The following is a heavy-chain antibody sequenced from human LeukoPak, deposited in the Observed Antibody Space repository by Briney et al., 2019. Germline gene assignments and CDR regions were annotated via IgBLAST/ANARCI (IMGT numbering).Heavy chain of an antibody. D-gene: IGHD3-22*01. Sequence: GGSLRLSCAASGFTFSSYAMHWVRQAPGKGLEWVAVISYDGSNKYYADSVKGRFTISRDNSKNTLYLQMNSLRAEDTAVYYRAKEGGYYYDSNFDYWGQGTLVTVSS. CDR2: ISYDGSNK. V-gene: IGHV3-30*04. J-gene: IGHJ4*02. CDR1: GFTFSSYA. CDR3: AKEGGYYYDSNFDY.